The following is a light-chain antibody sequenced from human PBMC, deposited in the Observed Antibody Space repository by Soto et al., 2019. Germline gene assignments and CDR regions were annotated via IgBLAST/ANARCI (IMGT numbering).Light chain of an antibody. CDR3: QTWGTGIWV. J-gene: IGLJ3*02. V-gene: IGLV4-69*01. CDR1: TGHGTYA. Sequence: QSVLTQSPSASASLGASVKLTCTLSTGHGTYAIAWHQQQPAKGPRYLMKLNSDGSHSKGDGIPDRFSGSTSGAERYLTISSLQSDDEADYYCQTWGTGIWVFGGGTKLTVL. CDR2: LNSDGSH.